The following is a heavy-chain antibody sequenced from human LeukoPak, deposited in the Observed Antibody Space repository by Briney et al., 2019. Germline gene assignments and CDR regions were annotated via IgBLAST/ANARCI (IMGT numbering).Heavy chain of an antibody. CDR2: INPNSGGT. J-gene: IGHJ4*02. D-gene: IGHD3-22*01. CDR1: GYTFTGYY. Sequence: ASVKVSCKASGYTFTGYYMHWVRQAPGQGLEWMGWINPNSGGTNYAQKFQGRATMTRDTSISTAYMELSRLRSDDTAVYYCARDIRGSSGYSNSNYWGQGTLVTVSS. CDR3: ARDIRGSSGYSNSNY. V-gene: IGHV1-2*02.